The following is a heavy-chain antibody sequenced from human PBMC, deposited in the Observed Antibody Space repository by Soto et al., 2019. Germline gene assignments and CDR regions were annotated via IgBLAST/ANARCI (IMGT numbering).Heavy chain of an antibody. V-gene: IGHV3-23*01. CDR1: GFTFSSYA. CDR3: AKPWYSSSSEYFHH. D-gene: IGHD6-6*01. Sequence: GGSLRLSCAASGFTFSSYAMSWVRQAPGKGLEWVSAISGSGGSTYYADSVKGRFTISRDNTKTTLYLQMNSLRAADSAVYYCAKPWYSSSSEYFHHCGQGTLGTVSS. CDR2: ISGSGGST. J-gene: IGHJ1*01.